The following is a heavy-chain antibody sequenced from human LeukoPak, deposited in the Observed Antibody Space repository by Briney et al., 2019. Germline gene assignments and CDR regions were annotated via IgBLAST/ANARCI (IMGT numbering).Heavy chain of an antibody. CDR2: FDPEDGET. D-gene: IGHD4-17*01. V-gene: IGHV1-24*01. Sequence: GASVKVSCKVSGYTLTELSMHWVRQAPGKGLEWMGGFDPEDGETIYAQKFQGRVTMTEDTSTDTAYMELSSLRSEDTAVYYCATDTRDDYVDSFDYWGQGTLVTVSS. CDR1: GYTLTELS. CDR3: ATDTRDDYVDSFDY. J-gene: IGHJ4*02.